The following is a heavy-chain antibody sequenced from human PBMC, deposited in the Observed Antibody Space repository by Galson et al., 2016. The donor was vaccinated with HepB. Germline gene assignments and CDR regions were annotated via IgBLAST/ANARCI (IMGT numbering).Heavy chain of an antibody. Sequence: SLRLSCAASGFTFRNYALSWVRRAPGKGLEWVSHIDGPTPNTHYADSVRGRFSIYRDSSRGTLYLQMDSLTAEDSAIYYCTTWLSHHFDYWGQGTRVTVSS. D-gene: IGHD6-19*01. J-gene: IGHJ4*02. CDR1: GFTFRNYA. V-gene: IGHV3-23*01. CDR2: IDGPTPNT. CDR3: TTWLSHHFDY.